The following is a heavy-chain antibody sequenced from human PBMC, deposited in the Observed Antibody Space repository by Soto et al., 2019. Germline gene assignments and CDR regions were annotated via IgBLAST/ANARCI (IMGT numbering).Heavy chain of an antibody. J-gene: IGHJ5*02. CDR1: GFTFSSYG. D-gene: IGHD6-13*01. V-gene: IGHV3-33*01. CDR2: IWYDGSNK. Sequence: GGSLRLSCAASGFTFSSYGMHWVRQAPGKGLEWVAVIWYDGSNKYYADSVKGRFTISRDNSKNTLYLQMNSLRAEDTAVYYCARELAAAGAYNWFDPWGQGTLVTVSS. CDR3: ARELAAAGAYNWFDP.